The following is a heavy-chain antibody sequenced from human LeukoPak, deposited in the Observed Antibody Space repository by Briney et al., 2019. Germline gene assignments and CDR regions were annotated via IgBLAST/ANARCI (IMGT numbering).Heavy chain of an antibody. Sequence: SETLSLTCAVCGGSFSGYYWSWIRPPPGKGLEWIGVINHSGSTNYNPSLKSRVTISVDTSKNQFSLKLSSVTAADTAVYYCARRLGGGSCYSINYYYYMDVWGKGTTVTVSS. CDR3: ARRLGGGSCYSINYYYYMDV. D-gene: IGHD2-15*01. CDR1: GGSFSGYY. V-gene: IGHV4-34*01. CDR2: INHSGST. J-gene: IGHJ6*03.